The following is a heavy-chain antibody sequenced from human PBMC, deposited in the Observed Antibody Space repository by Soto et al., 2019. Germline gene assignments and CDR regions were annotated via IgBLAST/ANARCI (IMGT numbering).Heavy chain of an antibody. CDR1: GFTFSSYG. J-gene: IGHJ6*02. CDR2: ISYDGSNK. Sequence: PGGSLRLSCAASGFTFSSYGMHWVRQAPGKGLEWVAVISYDGSNKYYADSVKGRFTISRDNSKNTLHLQMNSLRAEDTAVYYFASPGGLRQWPTVYYYYGMDVWGQWTTVTVSS. V-gene: IGHV3-30*03. CDR3: ASPGGLRQWPTVYYYYGMDV. D-gene: IGHD6-19*01.